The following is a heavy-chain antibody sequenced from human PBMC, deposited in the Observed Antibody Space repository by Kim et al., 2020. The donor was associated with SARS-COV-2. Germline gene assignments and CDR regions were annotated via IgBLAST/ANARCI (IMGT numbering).Heavy chain of an antibody. J-gene: IGHJ3*02. CDR3: ARWDIAVAGTFAFDI. CDR1: GFTFSSYA. Sequence: GGSLRLSCAASGFTFSSYAMHWVRQAPDKGLEWVAVISYDGSNKYYADSVKGRFTISRDNSKNTLYLQMNSLRAEDTAVYYCARWDIAVAGTFAFDIWGQGTMVTVSS. V-gene: IGHV3-30*04. D-gene: IGHD6-19*01. CDR2: ISYDGSNK.